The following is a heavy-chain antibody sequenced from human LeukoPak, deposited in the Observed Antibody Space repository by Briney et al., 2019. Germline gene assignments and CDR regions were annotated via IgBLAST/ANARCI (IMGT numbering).Heavy chain of an antibody. CDR2: IYYSGTT. D-gene: IGHD4-17*01. Sequence: SETLSLTCTVSGGSFSSYYWSWIRQPPGKGLEWIGYIYYSGTTNYNPSLKSRVTISVDTSKNQFSLKLSSVTAADTAVYYCARDDYGDSRAAFDIWGQGTMVTVSS. CDR1: GGSFSSYY. V-gene: IGHV4-59*01. J-gene: IGHJ3*02. CDR3: ARDDYGDSRAAFDI.